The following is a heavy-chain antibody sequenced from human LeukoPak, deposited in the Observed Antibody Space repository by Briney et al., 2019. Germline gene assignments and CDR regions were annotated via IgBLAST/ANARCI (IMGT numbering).Heavy chain of an antibody. CDR1: GYTFTSYD. D-gene: IGHD3-10*01. CDR2: MNPNSGNT. Sequence: VASVKVSCKASGYTFTSYDINWVRQATGQGLEWMGWMNPNSGNTGYAQKFQGRVTITRNTSISTAYMELSSLRSEDTAVYYCARDYEGITLNWFDPWGQGTLVTVSS. V-gene: IGHV1-8*03. CDR3: ARDYEGITLNWFDP. J-gene: IGHJ5*02.